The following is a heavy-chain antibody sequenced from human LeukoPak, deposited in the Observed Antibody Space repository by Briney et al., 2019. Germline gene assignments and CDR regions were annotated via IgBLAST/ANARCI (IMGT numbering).Heavy chain of an antibody. CDR1: GGSFSGYY. J-gene: IGHJ5*02. CDR2: INHSGST. V-gene: IGHV4-34*01. CDR3: ARGRSPQNYDFWSGWSGAATFDP. D-gene: IGHD3-3*01. Sequence: SETLSLTCAVYGGSFSGYYWSWIPQPPGKGLKWIGEINHSGSTNYNPSLKSRVTISVDTSKNQFSLKLSSVTAADTAAYYCARGRSPQNYDFWSGWSGAATFDPWGQGTLVTVSS.